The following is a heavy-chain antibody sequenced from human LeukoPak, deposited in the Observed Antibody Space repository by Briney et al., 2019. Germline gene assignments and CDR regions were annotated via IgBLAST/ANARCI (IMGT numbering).Heavy chain of an antibody. D-gene: IGHD2-15*01. J-gene: IGHJ6*03. V-gene: IGHV4-38-2*01. CDR1: GYFISTGYY. CDR2: IYPSGST. Sequence: SETLSLTCAVSGYFISTGYYWGWMRRPPGKGLEWIGTIYPSGSTYYNPSLKSRVTISLATSKNQFSLSLSSMTAADTAVYYCARSLGYSCSGGICFYMDVWGKGTTVIVSS. CDR3: ARSLGYSCSGGICFYMDV.